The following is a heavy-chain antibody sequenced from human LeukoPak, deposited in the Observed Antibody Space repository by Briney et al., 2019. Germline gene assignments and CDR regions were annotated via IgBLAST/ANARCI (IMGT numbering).Heavy chain of an antibody. D-gene: IGHD1-7*01. CDR1: GGTFSSYA. CDR3: ARGRNWNYGEGYYYMDV. J-gene: IGHJ6*03. Sequence: WASVKVSCKASGGTFSSYAISWVRQAPGQGLEWMGGIIPIFGTANYAQKFQGRVTITTDESTSTAYMELSSLRSEDTAVYYCARGRNWNYGEGYYYMDVWGKGTTVTVSS. CDR2: IIPIFGTA. V-gene: IGHV1-69*05.